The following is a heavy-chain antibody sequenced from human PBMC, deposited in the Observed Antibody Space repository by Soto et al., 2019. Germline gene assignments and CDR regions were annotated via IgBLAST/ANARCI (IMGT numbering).Heavy chain of an antibody. V-gene: IGHV3-23*01. CDR2: ISGSGGST. J-gene: IGHJ4*02. CDR3: WRRGSPDY. D-gene: IGHD1-26*01. Sequence: EVQLLESGGGLVQPGGSLRLSCAASGFTFSSYAMSWVRQAPGKGLEWVSAISGSGGSTYYADSVKGRFTISRDNSKNTLYLQMNSLSAEDTAVYSCWRRGSPDYWGQGTLVTVSS. CDR1: GFTFSSYA.